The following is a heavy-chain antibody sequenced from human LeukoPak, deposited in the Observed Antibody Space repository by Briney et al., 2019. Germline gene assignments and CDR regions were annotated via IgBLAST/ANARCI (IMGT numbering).Heavy chain of an antibody. CDR2: INHSGST. CDR1: GFTFSSYA. V-gene: IGHV4-34*01. CDR3: ARGGGSSSYRFDP. J-gene: IGHJ5*02. Sequence: GSLRLSCAASGFTFSSYAMSWVRQAPGKGLEWIGEINHSGSTNYNPSLKSRVTISVDTSKNQFSLKLSSVTAADTAVYYCARGGGSSSYRFDPWGQGTLVTVSS. D-gene: IGHD6-13*01.